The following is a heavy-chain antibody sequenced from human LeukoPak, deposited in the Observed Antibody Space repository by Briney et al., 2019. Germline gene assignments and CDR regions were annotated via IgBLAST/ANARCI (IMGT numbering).Heavy chain of an antibody. CDR3: ATDRAACSGTSCYHAFHI. D-gene: IGHD2-2*01. J-gene: IGHJ3*02. CDR1: GFTVSSNY. Sequence: PGGSLRLSCAASGFTVSSNYMSWVRQAPGKGLEWVSVIYSGGSTYYADSVKGRFTISRDNSKNTLYLQMNSLRAEDTAVYYCATDRAACSGTSCYHAFHIWGQGTMVTVSS. CDR2: IYSGGST. V-gene: IGHV3-53*01.